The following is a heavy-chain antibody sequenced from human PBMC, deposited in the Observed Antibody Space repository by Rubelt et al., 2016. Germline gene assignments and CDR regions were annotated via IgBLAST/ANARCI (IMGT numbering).Heavy chain of an antibody. D-gene: IGHD4-17*01. Sequence: QLQLQESGPGLVKPSETLSLTCTVSGGSISSSSYYWGWIRQPPGKGLEWIGYIYYSGSTNYNPSPNSRVTISLDTSKSQFSLKLSSVTAADTAVYYCASTVTTRGLYYFDSWGQGTLVTVSS. CDR2: IYYSGST. CDR1: GGSISSSSYY. V-gene: IGHV4-61*05. CDR3: ASTVTTRGLYYFDS. J-gene: IGHJ4*02.